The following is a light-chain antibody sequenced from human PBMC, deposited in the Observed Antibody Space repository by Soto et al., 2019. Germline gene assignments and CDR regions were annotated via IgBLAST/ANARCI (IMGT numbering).Light chain of an antibody. Sequence: EIVMTQSPATLSVSPGERATLSCRASQSVSSNFAWYQQRPAQAPRLLIYDVSTRATGVPTRFSGSGSGTEFTLTISSLQSEAFAVYYCQQYHDLPLTFGGGTRVEIK. J-gene: IGKJ4*01. CDR2: DVS. V-gene: IGKV3D-15*01. CDR1: QSVSSN. CDR3: QQYHDLPLT.